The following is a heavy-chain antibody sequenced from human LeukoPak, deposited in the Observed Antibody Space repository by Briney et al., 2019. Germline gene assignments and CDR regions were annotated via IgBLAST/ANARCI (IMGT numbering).Heavy chain of an antibody. J-gene: IGHJ4*02. V-gene: IGHV3-23*01. D-gene: IGHD4-23*01. Sequence: GGSLRLSCAASGFTFSSYAMSWVRQAPGKGLEWVSAISGSGGRPYYADSVKGRFTISRDNSKNTLYLQMNSLRAEDTAVYYCAKAPRYGGNPWYFDYWGQGTLVTVSS. CDR3: AKAPRYGGNPWYFDY. CDR2: ISGSGGRP. CDR1: GFTFSSYA.